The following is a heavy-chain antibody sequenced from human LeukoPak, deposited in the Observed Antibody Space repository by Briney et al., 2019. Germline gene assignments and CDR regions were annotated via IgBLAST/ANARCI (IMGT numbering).Heavy chain of an antibody. CDR2: ISSSGSTI. J-gene: IGHJ4*02. Sequence: GRSLRLSCAASGFTFSDYYMSWIRQAPGKGLEWVSYISSSGSTIYYADSVKGRFTISRDNAKNSLYLQMNSLRAEDTAVYYCARGQEIVVVPAAILDYFDYWGQGTLVTVSS. CDR1: GFTFSDYY. CDR3: ARGQEIVVVPAAILDYFDY. V-gene: IGHV3-11*01. D-gene: IGHD2-2*02.